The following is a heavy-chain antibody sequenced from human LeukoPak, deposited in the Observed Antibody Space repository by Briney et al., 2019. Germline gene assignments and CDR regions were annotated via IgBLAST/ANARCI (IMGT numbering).Heavy chain of an antibody. V-gene: IGHV3-30-3*01. Sequence: EGSLRLSCAASGFTFSSYAMHWVRQAPGKGLEWVAVISYDGSNKYYADSVKGRFTISRDNSKNTLYLQMNSLRAEDTAVYYCARDRRPQWLVQSMRDAFDTWGQGTMVTVSS. CDR3: ARDRRPQWLVQSMRDAFDT. CDR2: ISYDGSNK. CDR1: GFTFSSYA. J-gene: IGHJ3*02. D-gene: IGHD6-19*01.